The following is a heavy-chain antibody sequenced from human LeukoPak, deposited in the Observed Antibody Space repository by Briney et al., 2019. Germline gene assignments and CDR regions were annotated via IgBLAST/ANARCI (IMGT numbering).Heavy chain of an antibody. J-gene: IGHJ4*02. Sequence: PGGSLSLSCAASGVTFRSAWMTWVRQAPGRGLEWVGRSISRSGGVTTEYAAPVKGRFTISRDDSRNTVYLQMNSLKIEDTAVYYCSAYYNGRGDYWGQGTLVTVSS. CDR1: GVTFRSAW. V-gene: IGHV3-15*01. CDR2: SISRSGGVTT. D-gene: IGHD3-10*01. CDR3: SAYYNGRGDY.